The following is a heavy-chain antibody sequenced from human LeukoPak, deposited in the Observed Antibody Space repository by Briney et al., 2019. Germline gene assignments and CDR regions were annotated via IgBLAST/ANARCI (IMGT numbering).Heavy chain of an antibody. CDR2: ISYDGSNK. Sequence: GRSLRLSCAASGFTFSSYAMHWVRQAPGKGLEWVAVISYDGSNKYYADSVKGRFTISRGNSKNTLYLQMNSLRAEDTAVYYCARVVPRGVVNAFDIWGQGTMVTVSS. CDR3: ARVVPRGVVNAFDI. V-gene: IGHV3-30-3*01. D-gene: IGHD4-23*01. J-gene: IGHJ3*02. CDR1: GFTFSSYA.